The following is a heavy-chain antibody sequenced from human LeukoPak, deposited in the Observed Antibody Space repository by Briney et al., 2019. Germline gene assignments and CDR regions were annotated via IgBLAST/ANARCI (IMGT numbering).Heavy chain of an antibody. CDR3: ARAGPLLWFGEIRTGDGMDV. CDR2: IIPILGIA. Sequence: PGSSVKVSCKASGGAFSSFAISRVRQAPGQGLEWMGRIIPILGIANYAQKFQGRVTITADKSTSTAYMELSSLRSEDTAVYYCARAGPLLWFGEIRTGDGMDVWGQGTTVTVSS. CDR1: GGAFSSFA. D-gene: IGHD3-10*01. V-gene: IGHV1-69*04. J-gene: IGHJ6*02.